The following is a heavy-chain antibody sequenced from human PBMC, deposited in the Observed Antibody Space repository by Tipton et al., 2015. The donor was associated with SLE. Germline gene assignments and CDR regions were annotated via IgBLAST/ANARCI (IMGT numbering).Heavy chain of an antibody. D-gene: IGHD3-10*01. CDR2: INHSGST. Sequence: GLVKPSETLSLTYAVYGGSFSGYYWSWIRQPPGKGLEWIGEINHSGSTNYNPSLKSRVTISVDTSKNQFSLKLSSVTAADTAVYYCARGGGSGTNGGAFDIWGQGTMVTVSS. CDR3: ARGGGSGTNGGAFDI. CDR1: GGSFSGYY. J-gene: IGHJ3*02. V-gene: IGHV4-34*01.